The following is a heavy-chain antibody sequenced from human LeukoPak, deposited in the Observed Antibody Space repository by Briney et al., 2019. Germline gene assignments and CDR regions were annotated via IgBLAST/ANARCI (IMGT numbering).Heavy chain of an antibody. V-gene: IGHV1-46*01. CDR1: GYTFTSYY. Sequence: AAVKVSCKASGYTFTSYYMHWVRQAPGQGLEWMGIINTSGGSTSYAQKFQGRVTMSRDTSTSTVYMELSSLRSEDTAVYYCARDRSSYDISTDFDYWGQGTLVTVS. J-gene: IGHJ4*02. D-gene: IGHD3-9*01. CDR3: ARDRSSYDISTDFDY. CDR2: INTSGGST.